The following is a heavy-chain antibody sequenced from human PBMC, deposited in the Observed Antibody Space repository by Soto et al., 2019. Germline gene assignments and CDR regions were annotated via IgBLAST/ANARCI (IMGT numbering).Heavy chain of an antibody. J-gene: IGHJ5*02. V-gene: IGHV1-69*06. CDR2: IIPIFGTA. Sequence: VASVKVSCKASGGTFSSYAISWVRQAPGQGLEWMGGIIPIFGTANYAQKFQGRVTITADKSTSTVYMELSSLRSEDTAVYYCARDKLDSSSWYTTNNWFDPWGQGTLVTVSS. CDR1: GGTFSSYA. D-gene: IGHD6-13*01. CDR3: ARDKLDSSSWYTTNNWFDP.